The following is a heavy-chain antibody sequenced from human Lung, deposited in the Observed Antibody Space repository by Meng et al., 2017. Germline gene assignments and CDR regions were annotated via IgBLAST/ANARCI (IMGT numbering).Heavy chain of an antibody. Sequence: QVELVGSGGGVVQPGGSLRLSCAASGFTFNTYAMHWVRRAPGKGLEWVSLMSFDGAQIYYSDSVRGRFTISRDNSKNTLYLQMNSLRAEDTAAYYCARDKPPNDVWGRGTLVTVSS. CDR1: GFTFNTYA. J-gene: IGHJ2*01. CDR2: MSFDGAQI. V-gene: IGHV3-30*07. CDR3: ARDKPPNDV.